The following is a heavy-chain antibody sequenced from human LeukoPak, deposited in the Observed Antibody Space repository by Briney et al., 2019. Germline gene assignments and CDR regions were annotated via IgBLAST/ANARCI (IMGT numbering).Heavy chain of an antibody. Sequence: SETLSLTCAVYGGSFSGYYWSWIRQPPGKGLEWIGEINHSGSTNYNPSLKSRVTISVDTSKNQFSLKLSSVTAADTAVYYCARDYALTSLEMATIFNWFDPWGQGTLVTVSS. J-gene: IGHJ5*02. CDR1: GGSFSGYY. CDR3: ARDYALTSLEMATIFNWFDP. V-gene: IGHV4-34*01. CDR2: INHSGST. D-gene: IGHD5-24*01.